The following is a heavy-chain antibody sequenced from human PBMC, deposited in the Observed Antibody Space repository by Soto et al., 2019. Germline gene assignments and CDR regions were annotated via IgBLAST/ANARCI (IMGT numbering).Heavy chain of an antibody. Sequence: SETLSLTCAVYGGSFSGYYWSWIRQPPGKGLEWIGEINHSGSTNYNPSLKSRVTISVDTSKNQFSLKLSSVTAADTAVYYCARGAKFARYGMDVWGQGTTVTVSS. CDR1: GGSFSGYY. CDR2: INHSGST. V-gene: IGHV4-34*01. J-gene: IGHJ6*02. CDR3: ARGAKFARYGMDV.